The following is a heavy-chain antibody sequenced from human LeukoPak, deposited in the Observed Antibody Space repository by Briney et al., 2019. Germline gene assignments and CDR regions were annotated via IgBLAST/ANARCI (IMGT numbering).Heavy chain of an antibody. Sequence: SETLSLSCTVSGGPISSSSYHWGWVRQPPGKGLEWIGSIYYSGSTYYNPSLKSRVTISVDTSKNQFSLKLSSVTAADTAVYYCARQIIQYFYYMDVWGKGTMVTVSS. CDR1: GGPISSSSYH. D-gene: IGHD2-21*01. CDR3: ARQIIQYFYYMDV. J-gene: IGHJ6*03. CDR2: IYYSGST. V-gene: IGHV4-39*01.